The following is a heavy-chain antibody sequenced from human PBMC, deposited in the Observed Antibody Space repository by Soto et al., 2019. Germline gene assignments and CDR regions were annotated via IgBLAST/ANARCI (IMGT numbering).Heavy chain of an antibody. D-gene: IGHD6-19*01. CDR1: GFTFSSYG. CDR3: ARDPQWLVWNFEY. J-gene: IGHJ4*02. Sequence: GGSLRLSCAASGFTFSSYGMYWVRQAPGKGLEWVAVIWYDGSNKYYADSVKGRFTISRDNSKNTLYLQMNSLRAEDTAVYYCARDPQWLVWNFEYWGQGTLVTVSS. V-gene: IGHV3-33*01. CDR2: IWYDGSNK.